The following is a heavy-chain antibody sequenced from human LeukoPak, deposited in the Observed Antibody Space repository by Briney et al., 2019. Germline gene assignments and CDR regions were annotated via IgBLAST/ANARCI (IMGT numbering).Heavy chain of an antibody. J-gene: IGHJ6*02. Sequence: GGSLRLSCAASGFTFSSYSMNWVRQAPGKGLEWVSSISSSSSYIYYADSVKGRFTISRDNAKNSLYLQTNSLRAEDTAVYYCARDPQVPDTAMVKDYYYYGMDVWGQGTTVTVSS. V-gene: IGHV3-21*01. CDR3: ARDPQVPDTAMVKDYYYYGMDV. CDR2: ISSSSSYI. CDR1: GFTFSSYS. D-gene: IGHD5-18*01.